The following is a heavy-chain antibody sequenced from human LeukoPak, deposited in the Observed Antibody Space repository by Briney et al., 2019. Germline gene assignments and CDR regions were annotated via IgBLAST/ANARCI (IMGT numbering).Heavy chain of an antibody. Sequence: GGPVKVCCKASGYTFTAHYIHWVRQAPGQGLEWMGWISPNNGGRSLAQKFQGTVTMTRDTSISTASMELSRLRSDDTAVYYCARDTSGSYYHFDYWGHGTLVNLSS. J-gene: IGHJ4*01. V-gene: IGHV1-2*02. CDR1: GYTFTAHY. CDR2: ISPNNGGR. D-gene: IGHD1-26*01. CDR3: ARDTSGSYYHFDY.